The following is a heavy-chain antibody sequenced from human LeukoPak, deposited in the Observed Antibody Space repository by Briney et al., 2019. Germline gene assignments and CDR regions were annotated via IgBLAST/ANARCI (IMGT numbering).Heavy chain of an antibody. Sequence: SVKVSCKASGGTFSSYAISWVRQAPGQGLEWMGGIIPIFGTANYAQKFQGRVTITTDESTSTAYMELSSLRSEDTAVYNCARMVAPPNDAFDIWGQGTMVTVSS. V-gene: IGHV1-69*05. D-gene: IGHD2-8*01. J-gene: IGHJ3*02. CDR3: ARMVAPPNDAFDI. CDR2: IIPIFGTA. CDR1: GGTFSSYA.